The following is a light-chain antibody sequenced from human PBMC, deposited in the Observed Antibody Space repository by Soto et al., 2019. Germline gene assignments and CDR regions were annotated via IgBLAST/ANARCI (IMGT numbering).Light chain of an antibody. CDR2: EVS. V-gene: IGLV2-14*01. Sequence: QSVLTQPASVSGSPGQSITISCTGTSSDVSGYKYVSWYQHHPGKAPKFMIYEVSNRPSGVSNRFSGTKSGNTASLTISGLQAEDEADYSCSSYTICSTLLVFGTGTKVTVL. CDR1: SSDVSGYKY. J-gene: IGLJ1*01. CDR3: SSYTICSTLLV.